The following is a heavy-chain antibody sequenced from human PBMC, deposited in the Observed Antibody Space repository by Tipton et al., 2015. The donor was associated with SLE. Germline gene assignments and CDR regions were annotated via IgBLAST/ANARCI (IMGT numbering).Heavy chain of an antibody. D-gene: IGHD6-19*01. CDR1: GFTFSSYG. V-gene: IGHV3-33*01. Sequence: SLRLSCAASGFTFSSYGMHWVRQAPGKGLEWVAVIWYDGSNKYYPDSVKGRFTISRENAKNSVYLQMNSLGAGDTAVYYCARSEGLKSSGWSDFDYWGEGVLVTVSS. CDR2: IWYDGSNK. CDR3: ARSEGLKSSGWSDFDY. J-gene: IGHJ4*02.